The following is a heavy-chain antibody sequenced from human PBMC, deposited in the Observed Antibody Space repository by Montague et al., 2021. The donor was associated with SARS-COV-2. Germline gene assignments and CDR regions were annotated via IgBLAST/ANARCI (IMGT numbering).Heavy chain of an antibody. CDR1: SGSIISSGYY. Sequence: SETLSLTCSVSSGSIISSGYYWGWIRQPPGKELEWIGNIYYSGTTYYNPSLQSRGTISVDTSKNHLSLRLSSVTAADTAAYLCARGMIRGVTTPFDYWGQGSQVTVST. V-gene: IGHV4-39*02. CDR3: ARGMIRGVTTPFDY. CDR2: IYYSGTT. D-gene: IGHD3-10*01. J-gene: IGHJ4*02.